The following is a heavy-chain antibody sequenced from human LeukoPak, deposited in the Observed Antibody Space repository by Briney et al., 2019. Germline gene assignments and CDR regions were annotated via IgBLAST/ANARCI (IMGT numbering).Heavy chain of an antibody. CDR1: GFTFRSYG. J-gene: IGHJ4*02. V-gene: IGHV3-33*01. D-gene: IGHD2-8*01. CDR2: IWYDGSNK. CDR3: ARGNGAATGIFDY. Sequence: GESLKISCAASGFTFRSYGMHWVRQAPGKGLEWVAVIWYDGSNKYYADSMKGRFTISRDNSKNTLYLQMNSLRAEDTAVYYCARGNGAATGIFDYWGQGTLVTVSS.